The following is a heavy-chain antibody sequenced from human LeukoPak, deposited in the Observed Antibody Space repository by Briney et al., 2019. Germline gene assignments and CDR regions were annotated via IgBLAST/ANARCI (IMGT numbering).Heavy chain of an antibody. CDR2: IKEDGSEK. Sequence: GGSLRLSCAASGFTFSNYWMSWVRQAPGKGLEWVANIKEDGSEKYYVDSVKGRFTISRDNARNSLYLQMNSLRAEDTAVYHCASGRQLGYWGQGTLVTVSS. D-gene: IGHD6-13*01. CDR3: ASGRQLGY. CDR1: GFTFSNYW. J-gene: IGHJ4*02. V-gene: IGHV3-7*01.